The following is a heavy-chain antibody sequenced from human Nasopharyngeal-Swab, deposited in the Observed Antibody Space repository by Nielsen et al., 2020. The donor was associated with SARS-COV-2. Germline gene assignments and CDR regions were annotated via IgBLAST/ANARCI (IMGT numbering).Heavy chain of an antibody. J-gene: IGHJ3*02. CDR1: GYTFTNFE. Sequence: ASVKVSCKASGYTFTNFEINWVRQATGQGLEWMGWMNPNSGDVRYVEKFQDRVTMTRDTSISTAYMELNSLTSDDTAVYYCAGMIIENDAFDIWGQGTAVTVSS. CDR3: AGMIIENDAFDI. D-gene: IGHD3-22*01. CDR2: MNPNSGDV. V-gene: IGHV1-8*01.